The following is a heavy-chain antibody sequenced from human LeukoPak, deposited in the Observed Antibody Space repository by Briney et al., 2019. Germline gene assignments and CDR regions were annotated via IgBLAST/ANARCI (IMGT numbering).Heavy chain of an antibody. D-gene: IGHD2-2*01. J-gene: IGHJ5*02. CDR2: IKQDGSEK. CDR1: GFTFSSYW. V-gene: IGHV3-7*01. Sequence: GGSLRLSCAASGFTFSSYWMSWVRQAPGKGLEWVANIKQDGSEKYYVDSVKGRFTISRDNAKSSVYLQMNSLRAEDTAVYYCARGYSTSPNWVDPWGQGTLVTVSS. CDR3: ARGYSTSPNWVDP.